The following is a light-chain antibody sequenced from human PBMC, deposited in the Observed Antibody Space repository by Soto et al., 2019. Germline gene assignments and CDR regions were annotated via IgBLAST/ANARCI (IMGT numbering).Light chain of an antibody. V-gene: IGKV1-17*01. J-gene: IGKJ4*01. CDR1: QGIRND. Sequence: DIQMTQSPSSLSASVGDRVTITCRASQGIRNDLAWYQQRPEKAPKRLIYAASTLQSGVPSRFSGSGTGTEFTLTIDSLQPEDFGTYYCTQHNSYPVTFGGGTKVEIK. CDR2: AAS. CDR3: TQHNSYPVT.